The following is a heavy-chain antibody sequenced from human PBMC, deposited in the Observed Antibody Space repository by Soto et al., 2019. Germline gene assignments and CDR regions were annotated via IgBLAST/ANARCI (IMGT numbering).Heavy chain of an antibody. D-gene: IGHD5-12*01. CDR3: ARGVTVATILNVYYYYYYGMDV. CDR2: INHSGST. J-gene: IGHJ6*02. Sequence: SETLSLTSAVYGGSFSGYYWSWIRQPPGKGLEWIGEINHSGSTNYNPSLKSRVTISVDTSKNQFSLKLSSVTAADTAVYYCARGVTVATILNVYYYYYYGMDVWGQGTTVTVSS. V-gene: IGHV4-34*01. CDR1: GGSFSGYY.